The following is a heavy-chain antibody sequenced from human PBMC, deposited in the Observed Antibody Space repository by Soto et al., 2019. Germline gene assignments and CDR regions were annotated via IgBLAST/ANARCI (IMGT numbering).Heavy chain of an antibody. J-gene: IGHJ6*02. CDR1: GFTFSSYS. V-gene: IGHV3-48*02. CDR3: ARSGYCSSTSCPIDEYYYYYGMDV. D-gene: IGHD2-2*01. Sequence: GGSLRLSCAASGFTFSSYSMNWVRQAPGKGLEWVSYISSSSSTIYYADSVKGRFTISRDNAKNSLYLQMNSLRDEDTAVYYCARSGYCSSTSCPIDEYYYYYGMDVWGQGTTVTVSS. CDR2: ISSSSSTI.